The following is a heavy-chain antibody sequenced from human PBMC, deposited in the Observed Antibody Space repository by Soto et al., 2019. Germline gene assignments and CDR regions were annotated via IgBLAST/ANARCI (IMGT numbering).Heavy chain of an antibody. CDR2: ISAYNGNT. Sequence: ASLKVSCKASGYSFTSYGIAWVRRAPGQGLEWMGWISAYNGNTTYAQKLQGRVTMTTDPSTSTAYMELRSLRSDDTAVYYCARVPRYYEILTGYYPQYYFDYWGQGTLVTVSS. J-gene: IGHJ4*02. V-gene: IGHV1-18*01. CDR3: ARVPRYYEILTGYYPQYYFDY. D-gene: IGHD3-9*01. CDR1: GYSFTSYG.